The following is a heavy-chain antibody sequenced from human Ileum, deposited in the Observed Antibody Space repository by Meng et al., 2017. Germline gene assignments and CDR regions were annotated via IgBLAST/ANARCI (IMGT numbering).Heavy chain of an antibody. D-gene: IGHD1-26*01. V-gene: IGHV3-11*01. J-gene: IGHJ4*02. CDR3: ATLSYSSLGY. CDR1: GITFSDYY. Sequence: QVHLVESGGGWVKPGGSLRLSCAASGITFSDYYMSWIRQAPGKGLEWVSYISNSGSNIYYVDSVKGRFTISRDNAKNSLYLQMNSLRAEDTAVYYCATLSYSSLGYWGQGTLVTVSS. CDR2: ISNSGSNI.